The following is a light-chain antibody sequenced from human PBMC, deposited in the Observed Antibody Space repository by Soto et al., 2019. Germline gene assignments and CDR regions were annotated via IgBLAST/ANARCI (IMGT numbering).Light chain of an antibody. Sequence: DIQMTQSPSSLSAYVGDRVTITCRASQSISTYLNWYQQKPGKAPKLLINAASSLQSGVPSRFSGSGSGTDFTLTISSLQPEDFATYDCQQSYSTPRTFGQGTKVEIK. CDR2: AAS. V-gene: IGKV1-39*01. J-gene: IGKJ1*01. CDR1: QSISTY. CDR3: QQSYSTPRT.